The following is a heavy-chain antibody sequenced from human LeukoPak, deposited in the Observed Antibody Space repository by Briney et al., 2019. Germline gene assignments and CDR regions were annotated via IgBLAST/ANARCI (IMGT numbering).Heavy chain of an antibody. CDR3: AKDRGDGYNYDAFDI. V-gene: IGHV3-9*03. Sequence: GGSLRHSCAASGFTFDDYVLRWVRPAPGKGLGWVSGISWNSGSIGYADSVKGRFTISRDNAKNSLYLHMNSLRAEDMALYYCAKDRGDGYNYDAFDIWGQGTMVTVSS. CDR2: ISWNSGSI. D-gene: IGHD5-24*01. CDR1: GFTFDDYV. J-gene: IGHJ3*02.